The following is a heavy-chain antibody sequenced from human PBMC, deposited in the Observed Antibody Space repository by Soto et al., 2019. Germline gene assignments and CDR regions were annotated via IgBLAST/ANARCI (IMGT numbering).Heavy chain of an antibody. J-gene: IGHJ4*02. CDR3: AKDGPYGSGTQTLFEFLFDY. V-gene: IGHV3-23*01. CDR1: GFTFSSYA. CDR2: ISGSGGST. D-gene: IGHD3-10*01. Sequence: GGSLRLSCAASGFTFSSYAMSWVRQAPGKGLEWVSAISGSGGSTYYADSVKGRFTISRDNSKNTLYLQMNSLRAEDTAVYYCAKDGPYGSGTQTLFEFLFDYWGQGTLVTVSS.